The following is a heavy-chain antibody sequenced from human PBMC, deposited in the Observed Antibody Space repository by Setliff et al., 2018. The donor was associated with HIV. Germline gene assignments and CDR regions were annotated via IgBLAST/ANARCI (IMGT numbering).Heavy chain of an antibody. CDR1: GGSFGVYR. CDR2: IDSSGTT. D-gene: IGHD3-10*01. Sequence: SETLSLTCTISGGSFGVYRWSWIRQSAGRGLEWIGRIDSSGTTDYKPSLKGRVAISVDTSRSQFSLRVTSVTAADTAVYFCARDRHFSGLGSYGPWGPGILVTVSS. V-gene: IGHV4-4*07. J-gene: IGHJ5*02. CDR3: ARDRHFSGLGSYGP.